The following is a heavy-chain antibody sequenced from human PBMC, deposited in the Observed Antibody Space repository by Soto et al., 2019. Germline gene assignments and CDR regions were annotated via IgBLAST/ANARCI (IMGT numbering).Heavy chain of an antibody. J-gene: IGHJ4*02. CDR2: INHSGST. CDR1: GGSFSGYY. V-gene: IGHV4-34*01. Sequence: QVQLQQWGAGLLKPSETLSLTCAVYGGSFSGYYWSWIRQPPGKGLEWIGEINHSGSTNYNPSLKSRVTISVDTAKNQFSLKLSSGTAADTAVYYCARVDDYWGQGTLVTVSS. CDR3: ARVDDY.